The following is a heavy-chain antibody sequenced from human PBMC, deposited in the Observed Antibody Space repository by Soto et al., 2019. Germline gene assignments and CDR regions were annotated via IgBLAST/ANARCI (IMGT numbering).Heavy chain of an antibody. Sequence: WGTLRLSCAAPGFTFSIYALHWVRQPPGKGLEWVAVMSPNGNNQYYADSVRGRFTISRDTSKSTLYLQMTCLRPEDTAGYYCGTGANLYYDSRRYWRQGTLVSVCS. J-gene: IGHJ4*02. D-gene: IGHD2-8*01. CDR1: GFTFSIYA. CDR3: GTGANLYYDSRRY. CDR2: MSPNGNNQ. V-gene: IGHV3-30-3*01.